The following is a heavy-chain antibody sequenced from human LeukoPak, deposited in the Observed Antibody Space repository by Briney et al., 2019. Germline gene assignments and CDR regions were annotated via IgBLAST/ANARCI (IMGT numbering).Heavy chain of an antibody. CDR1: GFTFSSYW. CDR3: AAQYYDSSGYYRLGAFDI. Sequence: PGGSLRLSCAASGFTFSSYWMSWVRQAPGKGLEWVANIKQDGSEKYYVDSVKGRFTISRDNSKNTLYLQMNSLRAEDTAVYYCAAQYYDSSGYYRLGAFDIWGQGTMVTVSS. J-gene: IGHJ3*02. CDR2: IKQDGSEK. D-gene: IGHD3-22*01. V-gene: IGHV3-7*03.